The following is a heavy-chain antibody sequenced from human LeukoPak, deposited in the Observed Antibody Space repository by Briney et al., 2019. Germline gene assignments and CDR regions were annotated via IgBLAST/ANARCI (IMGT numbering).Heavy chain of an antibody. D-gene: IGHD3-10*01. CDR2: ISGRGDRT. CDR3: ARGGTNYYYMDV. V-gene: IGHV3-23*01. Sequence: PGGSLRLSCAASGFTFNSYAMSWVRQAPGEGLEWVSAISGRGDRTFYADSVKGRLTISRDNSKNTLYLQLNTVRAEDTALYSCARGGTNYYYMDVWGNGTTVTVSS. CDR1: GFTFNSYA. J-gene: IGHJ6*03.